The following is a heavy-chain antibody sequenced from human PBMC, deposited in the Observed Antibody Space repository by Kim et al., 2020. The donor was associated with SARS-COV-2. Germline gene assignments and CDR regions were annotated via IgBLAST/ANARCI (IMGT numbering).Heavy chain of an antibody. Sequence: GGSLRLSCAASGFTFSSYAMSWVRQAPGKGLEWVSAISGSGGSTYYADSVKGRFTISRDNSKNTLYLQMNSLRAEDTAVYYCAKKAGYGDGIQYYYYGMDVWGQGTTVTVSS. D-gene: IGHD4-17*01. CDR2: ISGSGGST. CDR1: GFTFSSYA. V-gene: IGHV3-23*01. CDR3: AKKAGYGDGIQYYYYGMDV. J-gene: IGHJ6*02.